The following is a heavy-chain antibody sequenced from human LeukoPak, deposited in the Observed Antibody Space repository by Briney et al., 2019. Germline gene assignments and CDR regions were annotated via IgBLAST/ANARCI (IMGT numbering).Heavy chain of an antibody. CDR3: ARLIFGVARGRGFDY. D-gene: IGHD3-3*01. J-gene: IGHJ4*02. CDR2: IYPGDSDT. V-gene: IGHV5-51*01. CDR1: GYSFTSYW. Sequence: GESLKISCKGSGYSFTSYWIGWVRQMPGKGLEWMGIIYPGDSDTRYSPSFQSQVTISADRSISTAYLQWSSLKASDTAMYYCARLIFGVARGRGFDYWGQGTLVTVSS.